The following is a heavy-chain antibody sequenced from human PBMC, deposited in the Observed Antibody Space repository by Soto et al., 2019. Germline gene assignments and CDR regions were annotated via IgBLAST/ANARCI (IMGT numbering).Heavy chain of an antibody. CDR2: IGGSGGT. D-gene: IGHD2-15*01. J-gene: IGHJ4*02. V-gene: IGHV3-23*01. CDR1: GFTFSRYA. Sequence: EVQLLESGGGLVQPGGSLRLSCAASGFTFSRYAMSWVRLAPGKGLEWFSSIGGSGGTYYADSVKGRFTISRDNSKNMLYLHLNSLRAEDTAMYYCAKGQGWSYYYDSWGQGTLVNVSS. CDR3: AKGQGWSYYYDS.